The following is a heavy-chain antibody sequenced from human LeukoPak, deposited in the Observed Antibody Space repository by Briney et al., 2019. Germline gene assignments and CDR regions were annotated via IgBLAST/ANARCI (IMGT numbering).Heavy chain of an antibody. CDR2: ISCYNGDT. J-gene: IGHJ5*02. D-gene: IGHD6-19*01. CDR3: ARDPSNTSGWKTWFDT. CDR1: GYPFTKFG. V-gene: IGHV1-18*01. Sequence: ASVKVSCKASGYPFTKFGITWVRQAPGQGLEWMGSISCYNGDTHYAQKLQGRVTLTTDTPTTTVYMELRSLRSDDTAVYYCARDPSNTSGWKTWFDTWGQGTPVTVSS.